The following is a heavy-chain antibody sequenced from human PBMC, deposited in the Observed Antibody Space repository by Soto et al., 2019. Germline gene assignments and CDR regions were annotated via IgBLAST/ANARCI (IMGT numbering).Heavy chain of an antibody. CDR3: ARGVKDYDFWSGSRGFWYFDY. D-gene: IGHD3-3*01. J-gene: IGHJ4*02. CDR1: GGSISSYY. V-gene: IGHV4-59*01. Sequence: SETLSLTCTVSGGSISSYYWSWIRQPPGKGLEWIGYIYYSGSTNYNPSLKSRVTISVDTSKNQFSLKLSSVTAADTAVYYCARGVKDYDFWSGSRGFWYFDYWGQGTLVTVSS. CDR2: IYYSGST.